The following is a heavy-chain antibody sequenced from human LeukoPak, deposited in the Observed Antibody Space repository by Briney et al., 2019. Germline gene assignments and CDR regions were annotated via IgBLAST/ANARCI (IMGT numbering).Heavy chain of an antibody. CDR3: AGQYYDSSGYYPWYFDY. J-gene: IGHJ4*02. D-gene: IGHD3-22*01. V-gene: IGHV4-4*07. CDR2: IYTSGST. Sequence: SETLSLTCTVSGGSISSYYWSWIRQPAGKGLEWIGRIYTSGSTNYNPSLKSRVTMSVDTSKNQFSLKLSSVTAADTAVYYCAGQYYDSSGYYPWYFDYWGQGTLVTVSS. CDR1: GGSISSYY.